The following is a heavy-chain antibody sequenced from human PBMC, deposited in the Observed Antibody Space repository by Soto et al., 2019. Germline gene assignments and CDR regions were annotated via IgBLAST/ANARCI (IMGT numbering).Heavy chain of an antibody. J-gene: IGHJ4*02. CDR1: GYTPTNYD. D-gene: IGHD1-26*01. V-gene: IGHV1-18*01. CDR3: ARALYRSGTYYAFDN. Sequence: QVHLVQSGVEVKTPGASVKVSCQTSGYTPTNYDIGWVRQAPGQGLEWMGWISAYNGNTNYAQKLQGRLTMTTDTPTRTAYMELRSLRSDDTAVYYCARALYRSGTYYAFDNWGQGTLVTVSS. CDR2: ISAYNGNT.